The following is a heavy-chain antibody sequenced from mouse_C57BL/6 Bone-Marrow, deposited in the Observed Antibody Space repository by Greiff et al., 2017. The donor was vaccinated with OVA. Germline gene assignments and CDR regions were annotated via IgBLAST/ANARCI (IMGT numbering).Heavy chain of an antibody. Sequence: DVKLQESGGGLVQPGGSLKLSCAASGFTFSDFYMYWIRQTPEKRLEWVAYISNGGGSTYYPDTVKGRFTISRDNAKNTLYLQRSRLKSEDTAMYYCARLDAMDYWGQGTSVTVSS. V-gene: IGHV5-12*01. CDR2: ISNGGGST. J-gene: IGHJ4*01. CDR3: ARLDAMDY. CDR1: GFTFSDFY.